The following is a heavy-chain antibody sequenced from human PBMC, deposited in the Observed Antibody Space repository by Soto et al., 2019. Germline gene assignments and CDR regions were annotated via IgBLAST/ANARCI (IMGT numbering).Heavy chain of an antibody. Sequence: EVPLVESGGGLVQPGGSLRLSCAVSGFTFSSYWMSWFRQAPGKGLEWVANIKQDGSEKYYVDSVKGRITISRDNAKNSLYLQMNSLRAEDKAVYYCARGRGSDYWGRGILVTVSS. V-gene: IGHV3-7*01. CDR1: GFTFSSYW. CDR3: ARGRGSDY. CDR2: IKQDGSEK. D-gene: IGHD5-12*01. J-gene: IGHJ4*02.